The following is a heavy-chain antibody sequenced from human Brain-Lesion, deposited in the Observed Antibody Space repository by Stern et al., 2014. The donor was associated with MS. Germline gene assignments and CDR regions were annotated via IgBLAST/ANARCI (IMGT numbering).Heavy chain of an antibody. CDR2: FDTEDGET. CDR3: ATLSPGAGGNYYRHFDY. CDR1: GYTLNELS. Sequence: VQLVESGAEVKKPGASVQASRKVSGYTLNELSMHWVRQAPRKGIEWMGGFDTEDGETIYAQKFQGRVTMTEDTSTDTAYMELSSLRSEDTAVYYCATLSPGAGGNYYRHFDYWGQGTLVTVSS. V-gene: IGHV1-24*01. D-gene: IGHD1-26*01. J-gene: IGHJ4*02.